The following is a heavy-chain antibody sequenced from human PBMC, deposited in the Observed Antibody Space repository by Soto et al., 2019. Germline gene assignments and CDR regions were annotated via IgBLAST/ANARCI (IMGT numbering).Heavy chain of an antibody. V-gene: IGHV3-30-3*01. CDR1: GFTFSSYA. Sequence: QVQLVESGGGVVQPGRSLRLSCAASGFTFSSYAMHWDRQAPGKGLEWVAVISYDGSNKYYADSVKGRITISRDNSKNTLYLQMNSLRAEDTAVYYCARGGVAAAGDSAAPNYWGQGTLVTVSS. CDR3: ARGGVAAAGDSAAPNY. D-gene: IGHD6-13*01. J-gene: IGHJ4*02. CDR2: ISYDGSNK.